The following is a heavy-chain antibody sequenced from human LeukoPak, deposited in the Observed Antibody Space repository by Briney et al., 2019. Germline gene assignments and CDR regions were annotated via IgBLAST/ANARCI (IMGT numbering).Heavy chain of an antibody. CDR1: GGSITGHY. Sequence: SETLSLTCSVSGGSITGHYWSWLRQSPRKALEGIGYIYYNGNTNYNPSLKSRVIILLDMSKNQFSLKLTSVTAADTAIYYCARYDPSDYATSGLYYGVYFDSWGQGTLVSVSS. V-gene: IGHV4-59*08. CDR3: ARYDPSDYATSGLYYGVYFDS. CDR2: IYYNGNT. J-gene: IGHJ4*02. D-gene: IGHD3-22*01.